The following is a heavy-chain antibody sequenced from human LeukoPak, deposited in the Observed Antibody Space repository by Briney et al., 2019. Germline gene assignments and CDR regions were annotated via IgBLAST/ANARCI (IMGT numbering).Heavy chain of an antibody. CDR2: FDPEDGET. CDR3: ATDLACSSTSCYLTNY. J-gene: IGHJ4*02. CDR1: GYTLTELS. V-gene: IGHV1-24*01. Sequence: ASVKVSCKVSGYTLTELSMHWVRQAPGKGLEWMGGFDPEDGETIYEQKFQGRVTMTEDTSTDTAYMELSSLRSEDTAVYYCATDLACSSTSCYLTNYWGQGTLVTVSS. D-gene: IGHD2-2*01.